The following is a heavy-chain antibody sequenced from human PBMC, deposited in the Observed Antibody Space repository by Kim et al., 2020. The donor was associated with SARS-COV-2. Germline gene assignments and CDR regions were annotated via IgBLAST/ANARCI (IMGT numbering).Heavy chain of an antibody. J-gene: IGHJ6*03. CDR3: AKGYCSSTSCSYYMDV. D-gene: IGHD2-2*01. Sequence: SVKGRFTNSRDNAKNSLYLQMNSLRAEDTALYYCAKGYCSSTSCSYYMDVWGKGTTVTVSS. V-gene: IGHV3-9*01.